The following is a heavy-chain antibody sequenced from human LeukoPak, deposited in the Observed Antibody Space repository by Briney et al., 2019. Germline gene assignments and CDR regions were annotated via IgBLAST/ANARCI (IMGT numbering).Heavy chain of an antibody. CDR3: ARESCVYQGESRYHCTTRSDR. V-gene: IGHV4-39*07. CDR2: IHYTGSI. CDR1: GGSISSGDYY. J-gene: IGHJ4*02. D-gene: IGHD6-13*01. Sequence: PSETLSLTCTVSGGSISSGDYYWGWIRQPPGKGLEWLGYIHYTGSIYYNPSLQSRVTVSVDTSKNQLSLKLSSVTAADTAIYYRARESCVYQGESRYHCTTRSDRRGEGAQPTV.